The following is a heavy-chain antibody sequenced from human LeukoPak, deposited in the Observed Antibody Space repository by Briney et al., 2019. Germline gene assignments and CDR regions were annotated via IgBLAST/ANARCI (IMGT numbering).Heavy chain of an antibody. CDR3: AKDPVRGLRPEY. Sequence: GGSLRLSCAASGFTFSSYAMHWVRQAPGKGLEWVAVISYDADARFYGDPVKGRFTISRDNSKNTLYLQMNSLTTEDTAVYYCAKDPVRGLRPEYWGPGTLVTVSS. V-gene: IGHV3-30*04. CDR1: GFTFSSYA. D-gene: IGHD1-14*01. CDR2: ISYDADAR. J-gene: IGHJ4*02.